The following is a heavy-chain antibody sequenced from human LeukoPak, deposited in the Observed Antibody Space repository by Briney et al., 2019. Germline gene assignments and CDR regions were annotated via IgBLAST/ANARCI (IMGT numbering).Heavy chain of an antibody. CDR1: GLSFSTHW. D-gene: IGHD2-2*01. CDR2: INEDGGGR. Sequence: GGSLRLSCAASGLSFSTHWMTWVRQAPGKGLEWVANINEDGGGRYYVDSVKGRFTISRDNAKNSVHLQMNSLRAEDTAVYYCATRHCSIAACRASSYKCMDDWGKGTTVTVSS. CDR3: ATRHCSIAACRASSYKCMDD. J-gene: IGHJ6*04. V-gene: IGHV3-7*01.